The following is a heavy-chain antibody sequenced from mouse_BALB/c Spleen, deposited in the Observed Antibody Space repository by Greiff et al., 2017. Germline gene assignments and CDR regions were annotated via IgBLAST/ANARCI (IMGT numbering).Heavy chain of an antibody. CDR2: IDPENGDT. D-gene: IGHD2-1*01. Sequence: EVQLQQFGAELVRSGASVKLSCTASGFNIKDYYIHWVKQRPEQGLEWIGWIDPENGDTEYAPKFQGKATMTADTSSNTAYLQLSSLTSEDTAVYYCNACSDYGNFYAMDYWGQGTSVTVSS. V-gene: IGHV14-4*02. CDR1: GFNIKDYY. CDR3: NACSDYGNFYAMDY. J-gene: IGHJ4*01.